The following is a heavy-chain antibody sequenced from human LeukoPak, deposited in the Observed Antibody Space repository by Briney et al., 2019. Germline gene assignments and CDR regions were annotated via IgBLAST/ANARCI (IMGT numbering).Heavy chain of an antibody. CDR3: ARVMVAATVTDYYYYMDV. D-gene: IGHD2-15*01. J-gene: IGHJ6*03. CDR1: GYTFTSYG. CDR2: ISAYNGNT. V-gene: IGHV1-18*01. Sequence: ASVKVSCKASGYTFTSYGISWVRQAPGQGLEWMGWISAYNGNTNYAQKLQGRVTMTTDTSTSTAYMELRSLRSDDTAVYYCARVMVAATVTDYYYYMDVWGKGTTVTISS.